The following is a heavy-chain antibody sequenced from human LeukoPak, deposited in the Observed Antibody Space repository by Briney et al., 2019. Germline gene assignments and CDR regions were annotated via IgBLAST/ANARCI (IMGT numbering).Heavy chain of an antibody. D-gene: IGHD4-23*01. J-gene: IGHJ4*02. CDR1: GFTFSSYA. CDR3: ANQPYGGPPY. CDR2: ISGSGGST. V-gene: IGHV3-23*01. Sequence: GRSLRLSCAASGFTFSSYAMSWVRQAPGKGLEWVSAISGSGGSTYYADSVEGRFTISRDNSKNTLYLQMNSLRAEDTAVYYCANQPYGGPPYWGQGTLVTVSS.